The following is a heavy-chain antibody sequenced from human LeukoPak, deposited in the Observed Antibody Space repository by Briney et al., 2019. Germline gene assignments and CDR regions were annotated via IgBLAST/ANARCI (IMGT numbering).Heavy chain of an antibody. CDR1: GYTFTGYY. CDR3: ARVRTIGYYYYYMDV. CDR2: INPNSGGT. J-gene: IGHJ6*03. V-gene: IGHV1-2*02. Sequence: ASVRVSCKASGYTFTGYYMHWVRQAPGQGLEWMGWINPNSGGTNYAQKFQGRVTMTRDTSISTAYMELSRLRSDDTAVYYCARVRTIGYYYYYMDVXGKGTTVTVSS. D-gene: IGHD3-16*01.